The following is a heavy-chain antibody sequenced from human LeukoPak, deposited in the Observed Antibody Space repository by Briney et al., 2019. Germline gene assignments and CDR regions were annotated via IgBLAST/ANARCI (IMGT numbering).Heavy chain of an antibody. CDR3: TRGGHDYGGSFDP. V-gene: IGHV4-61*02. Sequence: SETLSLTCALSGASIASGSYHWDWIRQPAGSRPEYIGRISAGGRTNYNPSLKSRLTISMDTSKNHVSLRLSSVTAADTALYYCTRGGHDYGGSFDPWGQGILVTVSS. D-gene: IGHD4-23*01. CDR1: GASIASGSYH. J-gene: IGHJ5*02. CDR2: ISAGGRT.